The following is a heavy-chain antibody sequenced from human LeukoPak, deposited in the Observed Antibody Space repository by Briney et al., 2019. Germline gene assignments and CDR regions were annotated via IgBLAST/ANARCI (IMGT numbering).Heavy chain of an antibody. CDR3: TRGYYYLY. Sequence: GGSLRLSCAASGFTFSNAWMSWVRQAPGKGLEWVGFIRSKAYGATTEYAASVKGRFTISRDDSKSIAYLQMNSLKTEDTAVYYCTRGYYYLYWGQGTLVTVSS. V-gene: IGHV3-49*04. CDR1: GFTFSNAW. J-gene: IGHJ4*02. CDR2: IRSKAYGATT. D-gene: IGHD3-10*01.